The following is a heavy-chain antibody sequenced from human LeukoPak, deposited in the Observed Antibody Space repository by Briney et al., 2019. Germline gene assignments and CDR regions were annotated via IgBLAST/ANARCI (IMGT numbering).Heavy chain of an antibody. V-gene: IGHV1-3*01. Sequence: RASVKVSCKASGYTFTSYAMHWVRRAPGQRLEWMGWINAGNGNTKYSQKFQGRVTITKDTSASTAYMELSSLRSEDTAVYYCARVVDVNSYGLFDYWGQGTLVTVSS. CDR1: GYTFTSYA. CDR2: INAGNGNT. D-gene: IGHD5-18*01. J-gene: IGHJ4*02. CDR3: ARVVDVNSYGLFDY.